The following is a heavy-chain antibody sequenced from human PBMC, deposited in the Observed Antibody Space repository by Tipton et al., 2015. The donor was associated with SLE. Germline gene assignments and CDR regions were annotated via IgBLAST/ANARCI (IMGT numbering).Heavy chain of an antibody. V-gene: IGHV3-30*02. Sequence: QVQLVQSGGGLVKPGGSLRLSCAASGFTFSSYGMHWVRQAPGKGLEWVAFIRYDGSHKYYADSVKGRFTISRDNSKNTLYLQMNSLRAEDTAVYYCARSVPGLYWYFDLWGRGTLVTVSS. CDR3: ARSVPGLYWYFDL. CDR1: GFTFSSYG. J-gene: IGHJ2*01. D-gene: IGHD4-17*01. CDR2: IRYDGSHK.